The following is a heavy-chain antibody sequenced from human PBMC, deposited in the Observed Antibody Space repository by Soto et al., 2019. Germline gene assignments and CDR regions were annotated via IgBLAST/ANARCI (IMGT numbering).Heavy chain of an antibody. V-gene: IGHV3-23*01. CDR1: GFTFSNYA. Sequence: EVQLLESGGGLVQPGGSLRLSCAASGFTFSNYAMSWVRQAPGKGLEWVSAISGSGGSTSYADSVKGRFTISRDNSKNSLYLQMNSLRAEDTAIYYCANQRYSDFWSGYYEDWFDPWGQGTLVTVSS. CDR2: ISGSGGST. D-gene: IGHD3-3*01. J-gene: IGHJ5*02. CDR3: ANQRYSDFWSGYYEDWFDP.